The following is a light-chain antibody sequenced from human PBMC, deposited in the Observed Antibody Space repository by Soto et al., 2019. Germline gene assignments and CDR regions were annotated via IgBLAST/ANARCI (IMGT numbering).Light chain of an antibody. CDR1: SSNIGAGYD. CDR2: ANN. CDR3: QSYDSSLRV. Sequence: QAVVTQPPSVSGAPGQRVTISCTGSSSNIGAGYDVHWYQQLPGTAPKLLIYANNNRPLGVPDRFSGSKSGTSASLAITGLQAEDEADYYCQSYDSSLRVFGGGTKLTVL. J-gene: IGLJ3*02. V-gene: IGLV1-40*01.